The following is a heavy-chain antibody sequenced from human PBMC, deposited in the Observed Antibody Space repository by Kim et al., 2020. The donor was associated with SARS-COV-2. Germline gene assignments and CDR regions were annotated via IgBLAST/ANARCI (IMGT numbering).Heavy chain of an antibody. V-gene: IGHV4-34*01. J-gene: IGHJ4*02. D-gene: IGHD3-10*01. CDR3: ARRPYGSGSAYFDY. CDR1: GGSFSGYY. Sequence: SETLSLTCAVYGGSFSGYYWSWIRQPPGKGLEWIGEINHSGSTNYNPSLKSRVTISVDTSKNQFSLKLSSVTAADTAVYYCARRPYGSGSAYFDYWGQGTLATVSS. CDR2: INHSGST.